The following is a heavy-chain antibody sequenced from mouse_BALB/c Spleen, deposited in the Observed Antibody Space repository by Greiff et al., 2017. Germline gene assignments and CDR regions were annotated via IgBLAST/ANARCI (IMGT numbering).Heavy chain of an antibody. CDR1: GYTFTDYA. J-gene: IGHJ4*01. V-gene: IGHV1-67*01. D-gene: IGHD3-3*01. CDR2: ISTYYGNT. Sequence: VKLQESGPELVRPGVSVKISCKGSGYTFTDYAMHWVKQSHAKSLEWIGVISTYYGNTNYNQKFKGKATMTVDKSSSTAYMELARLTSEDSAIYYCARGTEAMDYWGQGTSVTVSS. CDR3: ARGTEAMDY.